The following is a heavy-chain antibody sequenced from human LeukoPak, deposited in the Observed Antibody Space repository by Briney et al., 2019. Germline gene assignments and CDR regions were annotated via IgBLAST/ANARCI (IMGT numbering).Heavy chain of an antibody. V-gene: IGHV3-11*05. CDR1: GFTFIEHY. CDR2: ISSGSTYT. D-gene: IGHD4-17*01. Sequence: GWSLTRSCQVSGFTFIEHYMSWLRQAPGKGLEWVSYISSGSTYTNYADSVEGRFTISRDNAKNSLYLQMNSLRAEDTAVYYCARGDYGDDYFDYWGQGTLVTVSS. J-gene: IGHJ4*02. CDR3: ARGDYGDDYFDY.